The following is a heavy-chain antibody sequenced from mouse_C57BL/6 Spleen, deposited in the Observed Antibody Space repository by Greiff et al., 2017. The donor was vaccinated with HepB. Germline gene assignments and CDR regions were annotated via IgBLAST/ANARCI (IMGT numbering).Heavy chain of an antibody. CDR2: IYPGDGET. V-gene: IGHV1-82*01. CDR1: GYAFSSSW. CDR3: AISLTGTIDY. D-gene: IGHD4-1*01. J-gene: IGHJ2*01. Sequence: VQLQHSGPELVKPGASVKISCKASGYAFSSSWMNWVKQRPGKGLEWIGRIYPGDGETNYNGKFKGKATLTADKSSSTAYIQLSSLTSEYSAVYFCAISLTGTIDYWGQGTTLTVSS.